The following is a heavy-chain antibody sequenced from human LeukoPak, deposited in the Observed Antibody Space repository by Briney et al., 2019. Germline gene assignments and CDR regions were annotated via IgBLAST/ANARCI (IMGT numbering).Heavy chain of an antibody. Sequence: GRSLRLSCAASGFTFSSYAMHWVRQAPGKGLEWVAVISYDGSNKYYADSVKGRFTISRDNSKNTLYLQMNSLRAEDTAVYYCASTPWSPEWMQPPYYFDYWGQGTLVTVSS. CDR1: GFTFSSYA. CDR3: ASTPWSPEWMQPPYYFDY. CDR2: ISYDGSNK. D-gene: IGHD5-18*01. J-gene: IGHJ4*02. V-gene: IGHV3-30*04.